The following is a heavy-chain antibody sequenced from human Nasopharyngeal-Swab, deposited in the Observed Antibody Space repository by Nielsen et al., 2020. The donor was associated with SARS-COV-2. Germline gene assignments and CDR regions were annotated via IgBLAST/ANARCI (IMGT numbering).Heavy chain of an antibody. CDR3: ATNGGYSGYSPFDY. CDR1: GFTFSSYA. CDR2: LSGSGANT. Sequence: GESLKISCAASGFTFSSYAMSWVRQAPGKGLEWVSALSGSGANTYYADSVKGRFTISRDNSKNTLYLQMNSLRDEDTAVYYCATNGGYSGYSPFDYWGQGTLVTVSS. J-gene: IGHJ4*02. D-gene: IGHD5-12*01. V-gene: IGHV3-23*01.